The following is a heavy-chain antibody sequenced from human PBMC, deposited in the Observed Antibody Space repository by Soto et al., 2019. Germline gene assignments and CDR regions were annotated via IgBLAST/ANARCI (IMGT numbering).Heavy chain of an antibody. CDR1: GYTFTSYG. CDR2: ISAYNGNT. Sequence: SVKVSCKASGYTFTSYGISWVRQAPGQGLEWMGWISAYNGNTNYAQKLQGRVTMTTDTSTSTAYMELRSLRSDDTAVYYCARNFDYGDYADAFDIWGQGKMVTVSS. D-gene: IGHD4-17*01. J-gene: IGHJ3*02. V-gene: IGHV1-18*01. CDR3: ARNFDYGDYADAFDI.